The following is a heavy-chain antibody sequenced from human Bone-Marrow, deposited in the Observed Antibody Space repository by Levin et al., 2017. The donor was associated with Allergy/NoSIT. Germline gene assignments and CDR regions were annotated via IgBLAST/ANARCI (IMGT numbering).Heavy chain of an antibody. Sequence: KISCKASGGTFSSYSISWVRQAPGQGLEWMGRIIPILDIADFAQKFQGRVTITADKSTSTAYMELRSLRAEDTAVYYCARDGDGSGGTVRFDYWGQGTLVTVSS. V-gene: IGHV1-69*04. CDR2: IIPILDIA. D-gene: IGHD1-26*01. CDR3: ARDGDGSGGTVRFDY. J-gene: IGHJ4*02. CDR1: GGTFSSYS.